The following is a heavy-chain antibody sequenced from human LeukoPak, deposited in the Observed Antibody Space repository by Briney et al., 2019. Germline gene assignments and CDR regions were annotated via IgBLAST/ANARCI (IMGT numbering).Heavy chain of an antibody. CDR1: GYTFTSYA. CDR2: ISAGNGNT. Sequence: ASVKVSCKASGYTFTSYAIHWVRQAPGQRLEWMGWISAGNGNTKYSQNFQGRVTFISNTSATTAFMELSSLRSEDAAVYYCARGAADSGTFDYWGQGTLVTVSS. CDR3: ARGAADSGTFDY. V-gene: IGHV1-3*01. D-gene: IGHD1-26*01. J-gene: IGHJ4*02.